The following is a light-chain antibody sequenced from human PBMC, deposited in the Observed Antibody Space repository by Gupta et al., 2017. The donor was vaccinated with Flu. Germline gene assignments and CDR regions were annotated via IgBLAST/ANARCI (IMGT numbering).Light chain of an antibody. CDR1: QSLLHTNGNTY. CDR3: MQGIDTPRT. Sequence: VTPGEPASISCRSSQSLLHTNGNTYLDWYRQKPGQSPQLLIYMGSFRASGVPDRFSGSGSGTDFTLKISRVEAEDVGLYYCMQGIDTPRTFGQGTKVEIK. CDR2: MGS. J-gene: IGKJ1*01. V-gene: IGKV2-28*01.